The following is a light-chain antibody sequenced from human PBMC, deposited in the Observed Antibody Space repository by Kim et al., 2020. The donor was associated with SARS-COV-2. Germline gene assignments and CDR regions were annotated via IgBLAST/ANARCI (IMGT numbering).Light chain of an antibody. CDR2: GAV. V-gene: IGKV3-15*01. J-gene: IGKJ5*01. Sequence: EIVLTQSPATLSVSPGERVTLSCRASHSIGTNLAWYQHKSGQVPRLLIHGAVSRATDIPARFSGSGSGTDFTLAISSLESEDFAVYYCQQYEDWPPITFGQGTRLEIK. CDR1: HSIGTN. CDR3: QQYEDWPPIT.